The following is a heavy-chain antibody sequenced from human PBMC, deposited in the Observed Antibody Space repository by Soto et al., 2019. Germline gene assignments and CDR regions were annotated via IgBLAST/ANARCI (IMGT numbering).Heavy chain of an antibody. CDR1: GFTFSDYY. D-gene: IGHD5-12*01. CDR2: ISSSSSYT. Sequence: GGSLRLSCAASGFTFSDYYMSWIRQAPGKGLEWVSYISSSSSYTNYADSVKGRFTISRDNAKNSLYLQMNSLRAEDTAVYYCARGGYSGYKYDAFDIWGQGTMVTVSS. CDR3: ARGGYSGYKYDAFDI. V-gene: IGHV3-11*06. J-gene: IGHJ3*02.